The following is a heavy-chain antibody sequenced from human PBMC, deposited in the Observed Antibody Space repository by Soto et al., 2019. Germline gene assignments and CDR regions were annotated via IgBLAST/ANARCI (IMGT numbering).Heavy chain of an antibody. D-gene: IGHD5-12*01. J-gene: IGHJ4*02. CDR3: ASRGYSGYEFDY. Sequence: ASVKVSCKASGGTFSSYAISWVRQAPGQGLEWMGGIIPIFGTANYAQKFQGRVTITADESTSTAYMELSSLRSEDTAVYYWASRGYSGYEFDYWGQGTLVTVSS. CDR2: IIPIFGTA. CDR1: GGTFSSYA. V-gene: IGHV1-69*13.